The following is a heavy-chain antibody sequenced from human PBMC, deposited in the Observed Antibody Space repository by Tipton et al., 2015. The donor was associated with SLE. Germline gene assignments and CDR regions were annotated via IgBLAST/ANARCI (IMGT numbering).Heavy chain of an antibody. Sequence: PRLSCAASTVTFDEYAMHWVRQVPGKGLEWVSGISWNSGSIGYADSVKGRFTISRDNAKNSLYLQMNSLRAEDTALYYCAAVEAYDFWINYKGFETWGQGILVTVSS. CDR1: TVTFDEYA. J-gene: IGHJ4*02. CDR3: AAVEAYDFWINYKGFET. V-gene: IGHV3-9*01. CDR2: ISWNSGSI. D-gene: IGHD3/OR15-3a*01.